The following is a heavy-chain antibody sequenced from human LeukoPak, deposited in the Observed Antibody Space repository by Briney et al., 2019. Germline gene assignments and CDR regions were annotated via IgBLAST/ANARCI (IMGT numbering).Heavy chain of an antibody. CDR2: ISYDGSNK. V-gene: IGHV3-30*03. D-gene: IGHD2-21*02. CDR3: ASYCGGDCGESEFDY. Sequence: PGRSLRLSCAASGFTFSSYGMHWVRQAPGKGLEWVAVISYDGSNKYYADSVKGRFTISRDNSKNTLYLQMNSLRAEDTAVYYCASYCGGDCGESEFDYWGQGTLVTVSS. J-gene: IGHJ4*02. CDR1: GFTFSSYG.